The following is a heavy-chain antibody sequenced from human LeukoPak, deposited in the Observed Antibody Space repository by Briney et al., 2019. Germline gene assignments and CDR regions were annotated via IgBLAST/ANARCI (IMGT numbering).Heavy chain of an antibody. CDR2: INHSRST. V-gene: IGHV4-34*01. CDR1: GGSFSGYY. D-gene: IGHD2-2*01. J-gene: IGHJ6*03. Sequence: SETLSLTCAVYGGSFSGYYWSWIRQPPGEGLEWIGEINHSRSTNYNPSLNRRVTISVATSKNQSSLKLSSVTAADTAVYYCVRGRRGYCSSTSCPAGDPLRYYYYYYMDVWGKGNTVTVSS. CDR3: VRGRRGYCSSTSCPAGDPLRYYYYYYMDV.